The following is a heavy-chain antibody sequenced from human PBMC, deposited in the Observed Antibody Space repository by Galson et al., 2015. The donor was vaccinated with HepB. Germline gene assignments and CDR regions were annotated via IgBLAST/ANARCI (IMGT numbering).Heavy chain of an antibody. V-gene: IGHV3-30-3*01. CDR1: GFTFSSYT. Sequence: SLRLSCAASGFTFSSYTMQWVRQAPGKGLEWVAVILHNGTNEKYADSVKGRFTISRDNSRLYLQMTSLRPEDTATYYCARAHSYLFDHWGQGTLVTVSS. CDR2: ILHNGTNE. J-gene: IGHJ4*02. D-gene: IGHD1-26*01. CDR3: ARAHSYLFDH.